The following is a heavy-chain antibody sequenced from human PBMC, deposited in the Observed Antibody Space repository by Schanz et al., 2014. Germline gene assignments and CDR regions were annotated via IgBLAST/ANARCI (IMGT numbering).Heavy chain of an antibody. J-gene: IGHJ6*02. Sequence: QVQLVESGGGLVKPGGSLRLSCAASGFTFSDYYMCWIRQAPGKGLEWVSYISSSGSYTNYADSVKGRFTTSRDNGKKSMYLQMNSLRAEDTAVYYCARRITGTHHNPYYHGMDVWGQGTTVTVSS. CDR2: ISSSGSYT. V-gene: IGHV3-11*05. CDR3: ARRITGTHHNPYYHGMDV. D-gene: IGHD1-20*01. CDR1: GFTFSDYY.